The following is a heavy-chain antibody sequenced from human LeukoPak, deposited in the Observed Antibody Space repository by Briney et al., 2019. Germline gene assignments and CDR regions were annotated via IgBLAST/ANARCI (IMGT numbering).Heavy chain of an antibody. Sequence: ASVKVSCKVSGYTLTELSMHWVRQAPGKGLEWMGGFDPEDGETIYPQNFQGRVTLSADISTGTAYMELRSLRSDDTAVYYCARGRSVGAATRRVSYYFDYWGQGTLVTVSS. J-gene: IGHJ4*02. CDR3: ARGRSVGAATRRVSYYFDY. D-gene: IGHD1-26*01. V-gene: IGHV1-24*01. CDR2: FDPEDGET. CDR1: GYTLTELS.